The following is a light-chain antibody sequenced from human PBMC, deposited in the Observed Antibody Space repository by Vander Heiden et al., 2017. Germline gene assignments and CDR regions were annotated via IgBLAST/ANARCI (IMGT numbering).Light chain of an antibody. CDR1: QTLTYW. CDR3: QQYNSDSLS. CDR2: DAS. J-gene: IGKJ4*01. Sequence: DIHMTQSPSALSASVGDRVTITCRASQTLTYWLAWYQQKPGKAPKLLITDASRLESGVPSRFSGTGSGTEFTLTISSLQPDDFATYYCQQYNSDSLSFGGGTKVEIK. V-gene: IGKV1-5*01.